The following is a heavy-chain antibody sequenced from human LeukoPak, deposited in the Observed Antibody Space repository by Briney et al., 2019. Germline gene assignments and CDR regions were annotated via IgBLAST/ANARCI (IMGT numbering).Heavy chain of an antibody. CDR1: GYTFTSYY. Sequence: ASVKVFCKASGYTFTSYYMHWVRQAPGQGLEWMGIINPSGGSTSYAQKFQGRVTMTRDTSTSTVYMELSSLRSEDTAVYYCARASASYGCDYWGQGTLVTVSS. V-gene: IGHV1-46*01. CDR2: INPSGGST. D-gene: IGHD5-18*01. J-gene: IGHJ4*02. CDR3: ARASASYGCDY.